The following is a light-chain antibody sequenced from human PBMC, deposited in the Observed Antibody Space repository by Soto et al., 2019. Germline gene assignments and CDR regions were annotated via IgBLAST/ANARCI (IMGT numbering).Light chain of an antibody. V-gene: IGLV1-40*01. CDR3: QSYDSSLSGVV. J-gene: IGLJ2*01. Sequence: QSVLTQPPSVSGAPGQRVTISCTGSSSSIGAGYDVHWYQQLPGTAPKLLIYGNSNRPSGVPDRFSGSKSGTSASLAITGLQAEDEADYYCQSYDSSLSGVVFGGGTKLPLL. CDR1: SSSIGAGYD. CDR2: GNS.